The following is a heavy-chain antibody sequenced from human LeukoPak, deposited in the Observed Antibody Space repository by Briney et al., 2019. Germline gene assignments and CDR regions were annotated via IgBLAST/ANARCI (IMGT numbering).Heavy chain of an antibody. J-gene: IGHJ4*02. D-gene: IGHD3-22*01. CDR1: GGSISSYY. CDR2: IYYSGST. V-gene: IGHV4-59*01. Sequence: PSETLSLTRTVSGGSISSYYWSWIRQPPGKGLEWIGYIYYSGSTNYNPSLKSRVTISVDTSKNQFSLKLSSVTAADTAVYYCARGNYYDSSGYYLDYWGQGTLVTVSS. CDR3: ARGNYYDSSGYYLDY.